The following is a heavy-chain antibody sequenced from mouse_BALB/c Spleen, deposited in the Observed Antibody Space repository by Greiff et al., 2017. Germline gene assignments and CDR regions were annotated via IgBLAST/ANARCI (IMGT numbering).Heavy chain of an antibody. CDR3: ARGGRYAMDY. CDR2: INPSSGYT. CDR1: GYTFTSYT. V-gene: IGHV1-4*01. J-gene: IGHJ4*01. Sequence: QVQLQQSGADLARPGASVKMSCKASGYTFTSYTMHWVKQRPGQGLEWIGYINPSSGYTNYNQKFKDKATLTADKSSSTAYMQLSSLTSEDSAVYYCARGGRYAMDYWGQGTSVTVSA.